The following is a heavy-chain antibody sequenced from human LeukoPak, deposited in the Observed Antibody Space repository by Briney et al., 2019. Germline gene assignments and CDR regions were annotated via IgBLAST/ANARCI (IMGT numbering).Heavy chain of an antibody. J-gene: IGHJ6*03. V-gene: IGHV4-59*01. CDR3: AGTTGSSSWSYYYYYMDV. Sequence: PSETLSLTCTGSGFSISSYYWSWIRQPPGKGLEWVGYIYDSGSTNYNASLKSRVTISVDTSKNQFSLKLSSVTAADTAVYYCAGTTGSSSWSYYYYYMDVWGKGTTVTISS. CDR1: GFSISSYY. D-gene: IGHD6-13*01. CDR2: IYDSGST.